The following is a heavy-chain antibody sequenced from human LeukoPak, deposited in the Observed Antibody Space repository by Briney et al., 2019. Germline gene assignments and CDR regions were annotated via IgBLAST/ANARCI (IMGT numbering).Heavy chain of an antibody. CDR2: IYTSGST. V-gene: IGHV4-4*09. CDR3: ARSQYYDFWSGLKPLYYFDY. J-gene: IGHJ4*02. Sequence: SETLSLTCTVSGGSISSYYWSWIRQPPGKGLEWIGYIYTSGSTNYNPSLKSRVTISVDTSKNQFSLKLSSVTAADTAVYYCARSQYYDFWSGLKPLYYFDYWGRGTLVTVSS. CDR1: GGSISSYY. D-gene: IGHD3-3*01.